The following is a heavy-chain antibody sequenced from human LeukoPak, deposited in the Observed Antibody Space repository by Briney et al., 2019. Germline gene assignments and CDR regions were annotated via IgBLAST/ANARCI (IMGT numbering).Heavy chain of an antibody. CDR1: GVSFSSYT. D-gene: IGHD3-10*01. J-gene: IGHJ4*02. CDR3: AKDFGLFPSHRRRSGSYYNSY. V-gene: IGHV3-23*01. Sequence: GGSLRLSCAASGVSFSSYTMNWVRQAPGKGLEWVSAISGSGGSTYYADSVKGRFTISRDNSKNTLYLQMNSLRAEDTAVYYCAKDFGLFPSHRRRSGSYYNSYWGQGTLVTVSS. CDR2: ISGSGGST.